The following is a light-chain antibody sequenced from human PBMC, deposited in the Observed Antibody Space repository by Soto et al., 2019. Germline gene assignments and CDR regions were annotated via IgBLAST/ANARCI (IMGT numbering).Light chain of an antibody. Sequence: QSALTQPRSVSGSPGQSVTISCTGTSSDVGGYNYVSWYQQHPGKAPKLMIYDVSKRPSGVPDRFSGSKFGNTASLTISGLQAEDEADYYCCSYAGIYTYVFGTGTKLTVL. CDR1: SSDVGGYNY. J-gene: IGLJ1*01. V-gene: IGLV2-11*01. CDR3: CSYAGIYTYV. CDR2: DVS.